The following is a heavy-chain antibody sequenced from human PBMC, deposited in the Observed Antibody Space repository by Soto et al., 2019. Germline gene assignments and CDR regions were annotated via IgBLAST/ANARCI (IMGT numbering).Heavy chain of an antibody. CDR1: GGSIGSYY. Sequence: ASETLSLTCSVSGGSIGSYYWSWIRQPPGKGLEWIGYIYYSGSTNYNPSLKSRVTISVDTSKNQFSLKLSSVTAAGTAVYYCARSDGRYWGQGTLVTVSS. V-gene: IGHV4-59*01. J-gene: IGHJ4*02. CDR2: IYYSGST. CDR3: ARSDGRY.